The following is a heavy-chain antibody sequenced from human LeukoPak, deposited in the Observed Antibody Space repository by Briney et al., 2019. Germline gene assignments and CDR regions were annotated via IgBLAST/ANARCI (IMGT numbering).Heavy chain of an antibody. CDR3: ARERNYDFWSGSQGPMDV. CDR2: ISHSGRT. Sequence: PSETLSLTCAVSGYSISSGYYWGWIRQPPGKGLEWIGSISHSGRTYHNPSLKSRVTISVDTSKNQFSLKLSSVTAADTAVYYCARERNYDFWSGSQGPMDVWGKGTTVTVPS. V-gene: IGHV4-38-2*02. CDR1: GYSISSGYY. D-gene: IGHD3-3*01. J-gene: IGHJ6*04.